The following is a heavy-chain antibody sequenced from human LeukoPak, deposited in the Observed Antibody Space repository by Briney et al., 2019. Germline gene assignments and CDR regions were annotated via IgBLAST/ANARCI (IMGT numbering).Heavy chain of an antibody. CDR1: GYTLTSYG. V-gene: IGHV1-18*01. J-gene: IGHJ4*02. Sequence: ASVNLSCKASGYTLTSYGISWVRQAPGQGLEWMGWISAYNGNTNYAQNLQGRVTMTTDTSASTAYIELRSLRSDGTAVYYCARDLATVAGTHSDYWGQGTLVTVSS. CDR3: ARDLATVAGTHSDY. D-gene: IGHD6-19*01. CDR2: ISAYNGNT.